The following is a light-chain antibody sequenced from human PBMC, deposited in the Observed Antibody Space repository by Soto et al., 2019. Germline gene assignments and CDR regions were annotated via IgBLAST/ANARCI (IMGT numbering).Light chain of an antibody. CDR2: DVS. J-gene: IGLJ2*01. Sequence: QSALTQPRSVSGSPGQSVTISCTGTSSDVGAYNYVSWYQQHPGKAPKLMIFDVSKRPSGVPDRFSGSKSGNTASLTISGLQAEDEADYYCCSYAGTYTHVVFGGGTQLTVL. CDR1: SSDVGAYNY. CDR3: CSYAGTYTHVV. V-gene: IGLV2-11*01.